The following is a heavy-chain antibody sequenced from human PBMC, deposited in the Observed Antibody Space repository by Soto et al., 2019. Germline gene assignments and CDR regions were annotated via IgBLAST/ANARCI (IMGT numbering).Heavy chain of an antibody. V-gene: IGHV4-39*01. CDR1: GGSISSSSYY. CDR3: ASGAPEYYYDSSGYYFDY. Sequence: QLQLQESGPGLVKPSETLSLTCTVSGGSISSSSYYWGWIRQPPGKGLEWIGSIYYSGSTYYNPSLKSRVTISVDTSKNQFSLKLSSVTAADTAVYYCASGAPEYYYDSSGYYFDYWGQGTLVTVSS. J-gene: IGHJ4*02. D-gene: IGHD3-22*01. CDR2: IYYSGST.